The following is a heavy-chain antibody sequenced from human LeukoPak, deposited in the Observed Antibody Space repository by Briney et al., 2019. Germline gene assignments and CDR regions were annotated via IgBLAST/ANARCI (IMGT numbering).Heavy chain of an antibody. D-gene: IGHD4-11*01. CDR2: MNPNSGNT. CDR3: ARAPSNPLYYYYMDV. Sequence: ASVKVSCKASGYTFTSYDINWVRQATGQGLEWMGWMNPNSGNTGYAQKFQGRVTITRNTSISTAYMELSSLRSEDTAVYYCARAPSNPLYYYYMDVWGKGTTVTVSS. CDR1: GYTFTSYD. J-gene: IGHJ6*03. V-gene: IGHV1-8*03.